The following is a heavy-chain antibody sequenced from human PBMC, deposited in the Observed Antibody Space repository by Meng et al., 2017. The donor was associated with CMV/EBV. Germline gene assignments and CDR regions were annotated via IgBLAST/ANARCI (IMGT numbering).Heavy chain of an antibody. CDR1: GGSISSSNR. Sequence: CAVSGGSISSSNRWSWVRQPPGKGLEWIGEIYHSGSTNYNPSLKSRVTISVDKSKNQFSLKLSSVTAADTAVYYCARTGTNLAYYFDYWGQGTLVTVSS. V-gene: IGHV4-4*02. CDR2: IYHSGST. CDR3: ARTGTNLAYYFDY. D-gene: IGHD1-1*01. J-gene: IGHJ4*02.